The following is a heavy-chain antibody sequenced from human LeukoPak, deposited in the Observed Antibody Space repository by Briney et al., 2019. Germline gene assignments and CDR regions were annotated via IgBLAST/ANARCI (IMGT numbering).Heavy chain of an antibody. J-gene: IGHJ4*02. CDR2: IYYDGST. CDR1: GGSISTTSSY. Sequence: SETLSLTCTVSGGSISTTSSYWGWVRQPPGKGLEWIGSIYYDGSTHYNPSLKSRVTISVDTSKNQFSLKLSSVTAADTAVYYCARDSEITMVRGVIISGSTFDYWGQGTLVTVSS. V-gene: IGHV4-39*02. CDR3: ARDSEITMVRGVIISGSTFDY. D-gene: IGHD3-10*01.